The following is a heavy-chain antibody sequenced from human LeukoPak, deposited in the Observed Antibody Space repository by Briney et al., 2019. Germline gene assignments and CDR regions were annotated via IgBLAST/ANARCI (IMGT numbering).Heavy chain of an antibody. CDR1: GGSISSSSYY. V-gene: IGHV4-61*01. CDR3: ARDVRYCSSTSCPNWFDP. J-gene: IGHJ5*02. D-gene: IGHD2-2*01. Sequence: PSETLSLTCTVSGGSISSSSYYWSWIRQPPGKGLEWIGYIYYSGSTNYNPSLKSRVTISVDTSKNQFSLKLSSVTAADTAVYYCARDVRYCSSTSCPNWFDPWGQGTLVTVSS. CDR2: IYYSGST.